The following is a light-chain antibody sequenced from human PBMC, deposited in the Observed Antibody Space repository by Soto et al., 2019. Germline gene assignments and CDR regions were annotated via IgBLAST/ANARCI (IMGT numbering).Light chain of an antibody. CDR1: QSVSSY. Sequence: EIVLTQSPGTLSLSPGERATLSCRASQSVSSYLAWYQQKPGQAPRLLMSAASSRATGTPDRFSGSGSGTDFTLTISRLEAEDFAVYYCQQSSSSPITFGQGTRLENK. V-gene: IGKV3-20*01. CDR2: AAS. CDR3: QQSSSSPIT. J-gene: IGKJ5*01.